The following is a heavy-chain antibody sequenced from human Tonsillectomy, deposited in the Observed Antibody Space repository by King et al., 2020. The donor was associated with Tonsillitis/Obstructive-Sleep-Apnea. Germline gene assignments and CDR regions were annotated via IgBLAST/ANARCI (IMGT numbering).Heavy chain of an antibody. J-gene: IGHJ4*02. CDR1: GYTFPNFG. V-gene: IGHV1-18*01. CDR3: ARDSHYESIIPGH. D-gene: IGHD3-22*01. Sequence: QLVQSGAEVKKPGASVKVSCKASGYTFPNFGISWVRQAPGQGPEWMGWISAYSGNTNYAQHLQDRVTMTTDTSTRTVYMELRSLRSDDTAVYYCARDSHYESIIPGHWGQGALVTVSS. CDR2: ISAYSGNT.